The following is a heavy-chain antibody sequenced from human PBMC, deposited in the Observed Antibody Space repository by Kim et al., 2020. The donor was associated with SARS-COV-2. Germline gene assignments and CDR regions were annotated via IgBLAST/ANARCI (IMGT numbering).Heavy chain of an antibody. J-gene: IGHJ4*02. V-gene: IGHV3-66*01. CDR2: ST. Sequence: STYSADSGKGRFTTSRDDSKNTVYLQMNSLRAEDTAVYFCAREPSTYFDYWGQGTLVTVSS. CDR3: AREPSTYFDY.